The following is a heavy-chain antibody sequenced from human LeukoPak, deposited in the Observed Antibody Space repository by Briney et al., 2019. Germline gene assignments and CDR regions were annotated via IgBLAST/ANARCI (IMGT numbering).Heavy chain of an antibody. Sequence: SETLSLTCAVYGGSFSGYYWSWIRQPPGKGLEWIGEINHSGSTNYNPSLKSRVTISVDTSKNQFSLKLSSVTAADTAVYYCARLDDSGSWRWYFDLWGRGTLVTVSS. CDR2: INHSGST. J-gene: IGHJ2*01. CDR3: ARLDDSGSWRWYFDL. D-gene: IGHD6-13*01. CDR1: GGSFSGYY. V-gene: IGHV4-34*01.